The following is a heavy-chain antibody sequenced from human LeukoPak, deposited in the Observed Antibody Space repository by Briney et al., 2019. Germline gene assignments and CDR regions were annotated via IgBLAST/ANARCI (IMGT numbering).Heavy chain of an antibody. D-gene: IGHD4-11*01. CDR3: ARGDDMTTVSYFDY. V-gene: IGHV3-48*01. CDR1: GFTFSSYN. CDR2: ISSRRSTI. J-gene: IGHJ4*02. Sequence: GGSLRLSCAASGFTFSSYNMNWVRQAPGKGLEWVSYISSRRSTIYYADSVKGRFTISRDNAKNSLYLQMNSLRAEDTAVYYCARGDDMTTVSYFDYWGQGTLVTVSS.